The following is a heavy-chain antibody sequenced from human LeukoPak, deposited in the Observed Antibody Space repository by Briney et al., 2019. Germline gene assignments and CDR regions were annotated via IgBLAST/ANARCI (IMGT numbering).Heavy chain of an antibody. CDR1: GFFISSDGFN. V-gene: IGHV4-31*03. CDR2: IYNSGRN. J-gene: IGHJ5*02. D-gene: IGHD2-15*01. CDR3: ARGIVAFIHNWFDP. Sequence: SEALSLTCTVSGFFISSDGFNWSRPPQRPGKDRVGVGYIYNSGRNSYNPPLERRITTSEKTTTNHFVLTLSSMTAADTAVYYCARGIVAFIHNWFDPWGQGTLVTVSS.